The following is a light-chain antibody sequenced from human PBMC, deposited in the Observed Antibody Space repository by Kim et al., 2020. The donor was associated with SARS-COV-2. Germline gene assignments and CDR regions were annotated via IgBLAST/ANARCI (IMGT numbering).Light chain of an antibody. CDR1: QSVSSSY. CDR2: GAS. CDR3: QQYGSPRYT. J-gene: IGKJ2*01. Sequence: EIVLTQSPGTLSLSPGERVTLSCRASQSVSSSYLAWYQQKPGQAPRLLIYGASSRATGIPDRFSRSGSGTDFTLIISRLEPEDFPVYYCQQYGSPRYTFGQGTKLEI. V-gene: IGKV3-20*01.